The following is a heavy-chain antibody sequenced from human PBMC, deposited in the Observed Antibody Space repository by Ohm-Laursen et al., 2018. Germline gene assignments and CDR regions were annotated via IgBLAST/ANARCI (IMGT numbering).Heavy chain of an antibody. J-gene: IGHJ4*02. CDR1: GGSVSSGSYY. CDR3: ARVSSHYYDSSGLFDY. CDR2: IYYSGNT. V-gene: IGHV4-61*01. D-gene: IGHD3-22*01. Sequence: TLSFTCTVSGGSVSSGSYYWSWIRQTPGKGLEWIGYIYYSGNTGYNPSLKSRVTISVDTSKNQFSLKLSSVTAADTAVYYCARVSSHYYDSSGLFDYWGQGTLVTVSS.